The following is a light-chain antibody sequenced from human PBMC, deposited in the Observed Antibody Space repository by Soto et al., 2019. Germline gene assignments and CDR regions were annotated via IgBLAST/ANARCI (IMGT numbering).Light chain of an antibody. CDR3: QQCYSTPFT. CDR2: WAS. J-gene: IGKJ3*01. Sequence: DIVMTKIPHSLAVSMGERATINCKSSQNVLYSSNNKNYLAWFQQKPGQPPKLLIYWASTREFGVPDRFSGSGSGTDFTLTISSLQAEDVAVYYCQQCYSTPFTFGPGTKVDIK. CDR1: QNVLYSSNNKNY. V-gene: IGKV4-1*01.